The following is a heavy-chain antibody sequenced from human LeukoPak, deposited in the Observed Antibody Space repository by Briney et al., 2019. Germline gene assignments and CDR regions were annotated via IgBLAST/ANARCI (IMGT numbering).Heavy chain of an antibody. CDR3: RRSEDFWSGSGVAF. CDR1: GFTFSNYW. J-gene: IGHJ3*01. D-gene: IGHD3-3*01. Sequence: GGSLRLSCAASGFTFSNYWMYWVRQAPGRGLVWVSQINSDSNNIYYADSVKGRFTISRDNAKNSLFLQMNSLRAEDTAVYYYRRSEDFWSGSGVAFWGQGTMVTVSS. V-gene: IGHV3-74*01. CDR2: INSDSNNI.